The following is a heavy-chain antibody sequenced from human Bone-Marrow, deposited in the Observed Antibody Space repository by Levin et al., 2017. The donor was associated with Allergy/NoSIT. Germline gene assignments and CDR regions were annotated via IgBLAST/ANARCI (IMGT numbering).Heavy chain of an antibody. CDR3: VRGTGGTAIFDY. CDR2: ISKDGSKK. CDR1: GFSFSTSG. V-gene: IGHV3-30*03. J-gene: IGHJ4*02. Sequence: QSGGSLRLSCVASGFSFSTSGIHWVRQPPGKGLEWVAGISKDGSKKFYGDSVKGRFTISRDNSENTVYLQMNSLSAEDTAVYYCVRGTGGTAIFDYWGQGVLVTVSS. D-gene: IGHD2-21*02.